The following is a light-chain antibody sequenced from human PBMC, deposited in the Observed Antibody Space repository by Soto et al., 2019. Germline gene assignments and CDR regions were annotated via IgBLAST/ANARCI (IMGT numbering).Light chain of an antibody. J-gene: IGKJ4*01. Sequence: DIEMTQSPSSLSASVGDRVTIPGRASQGISNYLNWYQHKPGKAPKLLIYAAPSLQSGVPTRFSGSGSGTDFTLTISSLQPEDFATYYCQQSYGTPLTFGGGTKVEIK. CDR3: QQSYGTPLT. CDR2: AAP. V-gene: IGKV1-39*01. CDR1: QGISNY.